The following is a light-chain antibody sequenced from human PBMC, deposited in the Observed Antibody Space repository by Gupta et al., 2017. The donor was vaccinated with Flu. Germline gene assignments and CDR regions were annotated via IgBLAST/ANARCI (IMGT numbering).Light chain of an antibody. CDR1: QSLSSW. J-gene: IGKJ4*01. CDR2: KAS. CDR3: QQYDSYSLT. Sequence: DIQMTQSPSTLSAYVGDRVTITCRASQSLSSWLAWYQQKPGKAPNLLIYKASNLESGVPSRFSGSGSGTXFTLTIXSLQPDDFASYYCQQYDSYSLTFGXGTKVEV. V-gene: IGKV1-5*03.